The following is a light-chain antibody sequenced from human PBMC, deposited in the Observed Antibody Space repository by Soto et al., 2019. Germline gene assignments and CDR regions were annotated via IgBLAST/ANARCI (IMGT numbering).Light chain of an antibody. V-gene: IGLV2-14*01. CDR3: SSYRNIGV. CDR2: DVI. Sequence: QSVLTQPASVSGSPGQSITFSFTGPSSGVGGHNHVSWYQQQPGKTPKLISYDVINRPSGVSNRFSGSKSGNTASLTISGLQAEEEDNYYCSSYRNIGVLGRGAQLTVL. J-gene: IGLJ2*01. CDR1: SSGVGGHNH.